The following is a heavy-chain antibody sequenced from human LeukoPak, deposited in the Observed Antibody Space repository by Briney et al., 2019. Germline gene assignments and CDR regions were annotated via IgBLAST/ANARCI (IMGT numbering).Heavy chain of an antibody. CDR1: RFTFSTYC. Sequence: GGSLRLSCAASRFTFSTYCMSWVRQAPGEALEWVANIKEDGSEKYYVDSVKGRFTISRDNAKNSLYLQMNSLRAEDTAVYYCAREIQGDDYFDYWGQGTLVTVSS. V-gene: IGHV3-7*01. CDR3: AREIQGDDYFDY. CDR2: IKEDGSEK. D-gene: IGHD3-10*01. J-gene: IGHJ4*02.